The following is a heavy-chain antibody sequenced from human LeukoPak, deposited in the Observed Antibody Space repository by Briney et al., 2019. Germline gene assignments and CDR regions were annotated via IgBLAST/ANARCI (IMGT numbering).Heavy chain of an antibody. V-gene: IGHV3-49*04. D-gene: IGHD3-10*01. CDR1: GFTFGDHA. CDR3: TRVHSGNDFDY. Sequence: GGSLRLSCSASGFTFGDHAMSWVRQAPGKGLEWLDFIRSIGYGGTTEYAASVEGRFSLSRDDSKSFVYLQMSSLKAEDTAVYYCTRVHSGNDFDYWGQGTLVTVSS. CDR2: IRSIGYGGTT. J-gene: IGHJ4*02.